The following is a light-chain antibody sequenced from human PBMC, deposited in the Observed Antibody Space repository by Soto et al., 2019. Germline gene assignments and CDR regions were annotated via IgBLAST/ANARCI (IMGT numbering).Light chain of an antibody. Sequence: ATRMTQSPSSFSAYTGDRVNITCRADQGVSSYFDWYQQIPGRAPKLLIYAASTLQSGVPSTFSGSGSGTDFALTISCLQSEDFETYFCPQYSTSPFTVCPGTKVDGK. CDR2: AAS. CDR1: QGVSSY. J-gene: IGKJ3*01. CDR3: PQYSTSPFT. V-gene: IGKV1-8*01.